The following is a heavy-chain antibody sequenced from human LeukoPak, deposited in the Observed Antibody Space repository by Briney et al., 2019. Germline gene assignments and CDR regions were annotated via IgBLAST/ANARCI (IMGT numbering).Heavy chain of an antibody. CDR2: IYHSGST. Sequence: PSETLSLTCAVSGGSISSSNWWSWVRQPPGKGLEWIGEIYHSGSTNYNPSLKSRVTISVDKSKNQFSLKLSSVTAADTAVYYCARAWGSQAVRGVSWGAIGAFDIWGQGTMVTVSS. CDR1: GGSISSSNW. D-gene: IGHD3-10*01. J-gene: IGHJ3*02. CDR3: ARAWGSQAVRGVSWGAIGAFDI. V-gene: IGHV4-4*02.